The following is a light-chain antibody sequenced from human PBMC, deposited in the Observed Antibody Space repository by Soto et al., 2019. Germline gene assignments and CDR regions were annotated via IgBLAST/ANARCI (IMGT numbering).Light chain of an antibody. CDR1: NSDVGGYNY. CDR2: DVS. CDR3: SSYTTSNTRQIV. V-gene: IGLV2-14*01. J-gene: IGLJ1*01. Sequence: QSVLTQPASVSGSPGQSITISCTGTNSDVGGYNYVSWYQQHPGKAPKFMIYDVSSRPSGVSDRFSGSKSGNTASLTISGLQAEDEADYYCSSYTTSNTRQIVFGTGTKVT.